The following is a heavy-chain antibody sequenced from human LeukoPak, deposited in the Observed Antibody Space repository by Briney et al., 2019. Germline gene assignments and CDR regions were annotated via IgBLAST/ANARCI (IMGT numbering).Heavy chain of an antibody. CDR3: ASQSYARFDP. CDR1: GFTFSSYW. D-gene: IGHD3-16*01. Sequence: GSLRLSCAASGFTFSSYWMSWVRQAPGKGLEWLGNIQPDGREQYPVDSVKGRFTISRDNARNSLFLEMNSLRVEDTAVYYCASQSYARFDPWGQGTLVTVSS. CDR2: IQPDGREQ. V-gene: IGHV3-7*01. J-gene: IGHJ5*02.